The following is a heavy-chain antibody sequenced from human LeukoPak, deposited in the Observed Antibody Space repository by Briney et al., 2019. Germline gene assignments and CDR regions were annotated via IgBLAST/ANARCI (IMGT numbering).Heavy chain of an antibody. V-gene: IGHV4-39*07. CDR1: GGSISSNSYY. Sequence: SETLSLTCAVSGGSISSNSYYWGWIRQPPGKGLEWIGSIYYSGSTYYNPSLKSRVTMSVDTSKNQFSLKLSSVTAADTAVYYCARGEYYYDSSGGYFDYWGQGTLVTVSS. D-gene: IGHD3-22*01. CDR3: ARGEYYYDSSGGYFDY. J-gene: IGHJ4*02. CDR2: IYYSGST.